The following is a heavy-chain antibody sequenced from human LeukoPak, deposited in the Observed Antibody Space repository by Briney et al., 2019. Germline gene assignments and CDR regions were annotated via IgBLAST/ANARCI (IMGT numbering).Heavy chain of an antibody. Sequence: GGSLRLSCAASGFTFSSYAMYWVRQAPGKGLEYVSTTSSNGGSTYYANSVKGRFTISRDNSKNTLYLQMGSLRAEDMAVYYCARDGGYGHFDYWGQGTLVTVSS. D-gene: IGHD5-18*01. J-gene: IGHJ4*02. CDR3: ARDGGYGHFDY. V-gene: IGHV3-64*01. CDR1: GFTFSSYA. CDR2: TSSNGGST.